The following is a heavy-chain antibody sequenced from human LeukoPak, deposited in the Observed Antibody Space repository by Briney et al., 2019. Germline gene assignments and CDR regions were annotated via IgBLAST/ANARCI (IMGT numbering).Heavy chain of an antibody. CDR2: ISSSTSYI. CDR1: GFIFSTYS. Sequence: GGSLRLSCAASGFIFSTYSMNWVRQAPGKGLEWVSSISSSTSYIYYADSVKGRFTISRDNAKNSLYLQMNSLRPEDTAVYYCARDPLGYSSSWYFDYWGQGTLVTVSS. J-gene: IGHJ4*02. V-gene: IGHV3-21*01. D-gene: IGHD6-13*01. CDR3: ARDPLGYSSSWYFDY.